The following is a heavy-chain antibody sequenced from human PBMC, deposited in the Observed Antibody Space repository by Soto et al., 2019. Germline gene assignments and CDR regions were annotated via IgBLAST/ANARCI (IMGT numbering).Heavy chain of an antibody. D-gene: IGHD2-21*01. J-gene: IGHJ6*04. V-gene: IGHV3-7*01. CDR2: INKDGSEK. CDR3: VREIASRL. CDR1: GFTFTSYW. Sequence: EVQVVESGGGLVQPGGSLRLSCAASGFTFTSYWMTWVRQAPGRGLEWVANINKDGSEKSYVDSVKGRFTISRDNPKSSLYLQMNSLRADDTAVDYCVREIASRLWGKGTTVIVSS.